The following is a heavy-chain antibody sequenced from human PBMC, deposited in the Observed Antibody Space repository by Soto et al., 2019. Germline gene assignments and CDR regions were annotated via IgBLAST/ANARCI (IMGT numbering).Heavy chain of an antibody. CDR3: ATYYTAVAYFEN. CDR1: GDPSSYSA. D-gene: IGHD5-18*01. CDR2: INPNFGSA. J-gene: IGHJ4*02. Sequence: QVRVVQSGAEVRKPGSSVKVSCTASGDPSSYSAIGWLRQAPGQGLEWMGGINPNFGSAIYAQKVQGRTTITAHYMELNDLRSEDTAIYFCATYYTAVAYFENWGQGTLVTVSS. V-gene: IGHV1-69*01.